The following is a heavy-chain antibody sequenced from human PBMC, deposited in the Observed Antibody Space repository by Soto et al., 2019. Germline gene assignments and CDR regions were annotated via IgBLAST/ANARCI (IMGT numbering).Heavy chain of an antibody. D-gene: IGHD2-15*01. CDR1: GFSFKDHG. Sequence: QVQLVESGGGVVQPGRSLRLSCVASGFSFKDHGMHWVRQAPGKGPEWVAVIWYDSSNKYYGDSVKGRFTISRDNSKNTLFLQMNSLRVEDTGLYYCARGSGVEAATPSDYWGQGALVTVSS. CDR3: ARGSGVEAATPSDY. V-gene: IGHV3-33*01. J-gene: IGHJ4*02. CDR2: IWYDSSNK.